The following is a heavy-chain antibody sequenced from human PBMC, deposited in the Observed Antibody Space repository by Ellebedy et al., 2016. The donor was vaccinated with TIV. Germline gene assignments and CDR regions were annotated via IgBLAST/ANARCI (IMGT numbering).Heavy chain of an antibody. CDR3: ARHKTPGMLVTVDY. CDR2: IYPGDSDV. Sequence: GESLKISCKGSGYSFTTYWIGWVRQKPGKGLEWMAIIYPGDSDVRYRPSFQGQVTISADKSINTAYLQWSSLKASDTAMYFCARHKTPGMLVTVDYWGQGTLVTVSS. D-gene: IGHD2-8*01. J-gene: IGHJ4*02. V-gene: IGHV5-51*01. CDR1: GYSFTTYW.